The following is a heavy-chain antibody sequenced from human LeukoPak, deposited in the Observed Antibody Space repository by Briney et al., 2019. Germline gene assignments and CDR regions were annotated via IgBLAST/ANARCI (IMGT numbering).Heavy chain of an antibody. J-gene: IGHJ4*02. CDR2: ISSSGSTI. CDR1: GFTLSSYE. Sequence: GGSLRLSCAASGFTLSSYEMNWVRQAPGKGLEWVSYISSSGSTIYYADSVKGRFTISRDNAKNSLYLQMNSLRAEDTAVYYCARGRRGWYIILDYWGQGTLVTVSS. V-gene: IGHV3-48*03. CDR3: ARGRRGWYIILDY. D-gene: IGHD6-19*01.